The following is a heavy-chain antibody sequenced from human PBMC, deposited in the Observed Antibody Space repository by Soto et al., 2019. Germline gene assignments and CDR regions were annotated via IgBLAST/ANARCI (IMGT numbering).Heavy chain of an antibody. CDR3: ARGGNGYHILTGFSSHY. D-gene: IGHD3-9*01. CDR2: IYYSGYT. J-gene: IGHJ4*02. Sequence: QVQLQESGPGLVKPSQTLSLTCTVSGGSISSGDYYWTWIRQPPGKGLEWIGYIYYSGYTYYNPSLKSRITISVDTSKNQFSLKLTSVTAADTAVYFWARGGNGYHILTGFSSHYWGQGTLVTVSS. CDR1: GGSISSGDYY. V-gene: IGHV4-30-4*01.